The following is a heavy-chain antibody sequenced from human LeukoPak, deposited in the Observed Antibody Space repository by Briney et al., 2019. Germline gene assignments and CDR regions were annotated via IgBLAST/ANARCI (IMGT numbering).Heavy chain of an antibody. J-gene: IGHJ1*01. CDR2: MNPNNGNT. D-gene: IGHD6-19*01. Sequence: ASVKVSCKASRYTFTSYDINWVRQATGQGLEWMGWMNPNNGNTDYAQKFQGRVTLTRNTSISTAYMELSSLRSEDTAVYYCTRGGPVAGTHKYFQHWGQGTLVTVSS. CDR1: RYTFTSYD. CDR3: TRGGPVAGTHKYFQH. V-gene: IGHV1-8*01.